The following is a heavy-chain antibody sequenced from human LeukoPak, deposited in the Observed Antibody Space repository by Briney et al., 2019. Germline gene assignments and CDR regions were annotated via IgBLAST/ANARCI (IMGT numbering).Heavy chain of an antibody. CDR1: GGTFSSYA. D-gene: IGHD3-10*01. Sequence: GASVKVSCKASGGTFSSYAISWVRQAPGQGLEWMGRIIPILGIANYAQKFQGRVTITADKSTSTAYMELSSLRSEDTAVYYCARDQKGRDVYNLAQGSAFDIWGQGTMVTVSS. CDR3: ARDQKGRDVYNLAQGSAFDI. CDR2: IIPILGIA. J-gene: IGHJ3*02. V-gene: IGHV1-69*04.